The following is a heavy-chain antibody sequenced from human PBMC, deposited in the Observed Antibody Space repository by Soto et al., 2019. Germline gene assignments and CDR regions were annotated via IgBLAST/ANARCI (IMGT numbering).Heavy chain of an antibody. CDR2: IGPNSNVF. CDR1: EFTFTSFG. D-gene: IGHD3-10*01. V-gene: IGHV3-23*01. Sequence: GGSLRLSCAASEFTFTSFGMSWVRQAPGKGLEWVSAIGPNSNVFFYAASVRGRFTISRDNSKNLLYLQMNNLRDEDTAMYYCAKHAYYDSGTLFDYWGQGTLVTVSS. J-gene: IGHJ4*02. CDR3: AKHAYYDSGTLFDY.